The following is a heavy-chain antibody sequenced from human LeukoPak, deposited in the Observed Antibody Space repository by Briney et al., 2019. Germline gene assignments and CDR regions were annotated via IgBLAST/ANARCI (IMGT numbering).Heavy chain of an antibody. CDR3: ARRRYYDSSGYLE. CDR1: GDSVSRSDSY. CDR2: IYYSGRT. D-gene: IGHD3-22*01. V-gene: IGHV4-39*01. J-gene: IGHJ1*01. Sequence: KPSETLSLTCTIFGDSVSRSDSYWDWIRQPLGKGLEWIGTIYYSGRTYYSPSLKSRITLSVDMSNNQYSLTLSSVTVADTALYFCARRRYYDSSGYLEWGQGTLVTVSS.